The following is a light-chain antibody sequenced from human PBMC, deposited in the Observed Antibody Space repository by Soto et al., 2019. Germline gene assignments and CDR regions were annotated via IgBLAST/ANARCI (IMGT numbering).Light chain of an antibody. Sequence: DIHMTQSPSSLSASVGDRVTITCRASQSIRRYLNWYQKKPGKSPKLLIYAASSLQSGVPSRFSGSGSGTDFTLTISSLQPEDFATYYCQQSYSNSWTFGQGTKVDIK. J-gene: IGKJ1*01. CDR3: QQSYSNSWT. CDR1: QSIRRY. CDR2: AAS. V-gene: IGKV1-39*01.